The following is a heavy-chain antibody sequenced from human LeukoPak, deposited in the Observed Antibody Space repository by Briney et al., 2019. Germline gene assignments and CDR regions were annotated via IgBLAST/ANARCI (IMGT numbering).Heavy chain of an antibody. CDR3: AKRYYDFPLDE. D-gene: IGHD3-3*01. Sequence: GGSLRLSCAASGFTFSIYAMYWVRQAPGKGLEWVSSISANGGETHYADSVKGRFTISRDNSKNTLYLQINNPRVEDTAVYYCAKRYYDFPLDEWGQRTLVTVSS. V-gene: IGHV3-23*01. CDR1: GFTFSIYA. CDR2: ISANGGET. J-gene: IGHJ4*02.